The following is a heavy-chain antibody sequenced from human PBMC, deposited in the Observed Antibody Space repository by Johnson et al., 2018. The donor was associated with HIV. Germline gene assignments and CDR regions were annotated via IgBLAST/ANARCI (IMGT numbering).Heavy chain of an antibody. CDR3: ASGYYDSSGYYPDAFDI. CDR2: ISSSGSTI. D-gene: IGHD3-22*01. J-gene: IGHJ3*02. V-gene: IGHV3-48*01. Sequence: MHWVRQAPGKGLEWVSYISSSGSTIFYADSVKGRFTISRDNSKNTLYLQMNSLRAEDTAVYYCASGYYDSSGYYPDAFDIWGQGTMVTVSS.